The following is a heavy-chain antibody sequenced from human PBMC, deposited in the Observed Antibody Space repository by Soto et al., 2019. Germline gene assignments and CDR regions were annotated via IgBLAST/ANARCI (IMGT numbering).Heavy chain of an antibody. J-gene: IGHJ4*02. CDR2: ISFNESSK. CDR1: RFTFRNYA. V-gene: IGHV3-30*18. Sequence: QVQLVESGGGVVQPGRSLRLSCAASRFTFRNYAMHWVRRPPGKGLEWVALISFNESSKYYADAVKGRFTISRDNSNHXLXXKMNSLRAEDTAVYYCAKDDNGYCSTSSCSWAVDHWGQGTLVTVSS. D-gene: IGHD2-2*01. CDR3: AKDDNGYCSTSSCSWAVDH.